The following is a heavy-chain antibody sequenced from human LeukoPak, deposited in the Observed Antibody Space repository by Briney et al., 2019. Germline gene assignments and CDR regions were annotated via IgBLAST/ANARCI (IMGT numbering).Heavy chain of an antibody. CDR1: GFTFSSYA. V-gene: IGHV3-23*01. Sequence: GGSLRLSCAASGFTFSSYAMSWVRQAPGKGLEWVSAISGSGGSTYYADSVKGRFTISRHNSKNTLYLQMNSLRAEDTAVYYCAKHSSGWFEYYFDYWGQGTLVTVSS. J-gene: IGHJ4*02. CDR2: ISGSGGST. CDR3: AKHSSGWFEYYFDY. D-gene: IGHD6-19*01.